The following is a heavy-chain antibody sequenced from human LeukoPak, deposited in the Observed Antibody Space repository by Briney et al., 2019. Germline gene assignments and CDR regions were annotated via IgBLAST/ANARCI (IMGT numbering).Heavy chain of an antibody. Sequence: GASVKVSCKASGYTFTGYYMHWVRQAPGQGLEWMGWINPNSGGTNYAQKFQGRVTMTRDTSISTAYMELSRLRSDDTAVYYCARVSPATVTQTIDPWGQGTLVTVSS. CDR2: INPNSGGT. CDR3: ARVSPATVTQTIDP. D-gene: IGHD4-17*01. J-gene: IGHJ5*02. CDR1: GYTFTGYY. V-gene: IGHV1-2*02.